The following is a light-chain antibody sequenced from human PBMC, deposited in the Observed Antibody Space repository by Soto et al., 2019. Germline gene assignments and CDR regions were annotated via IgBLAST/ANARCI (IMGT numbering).Light chain of an antibody. CDR2: DVS. V-gene: IGLV2-14*03. CDR3: SSYTSSISNV. Sequence: QSALTQPASVSGSPGQSITISCTGTSSDVGGYNYVSWYQSHPGEAPKLIIYDVSNRPTGVSDRVSGSKSGNTAALTISGLQAEDEADYYCSSYTSSISNVVGTGTKLTVL. CDR1: SSDVGGYNY. J-gene: IGLJ1*01.